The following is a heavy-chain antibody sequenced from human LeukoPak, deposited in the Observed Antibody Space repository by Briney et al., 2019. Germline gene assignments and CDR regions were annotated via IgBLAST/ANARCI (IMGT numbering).Heavy chain of an antibody. CDR2: ISSSGSTI. Sequence: GGSLRLSCAASGFTFSSYEMNWVRQAPGKGLEWVSYISSSGSTIYYADSVKGRFTISRDNAKNSLYLQMNSLRAEDMAVYYCAELGITMIGGVWGKGTTVTISS. D-gene: IGHD3-10*02. CDR1: GFTFSSYE. CDR3: AELGITMIGGV. J-gene: IGHJ6*04. V-gene: IGHV3-48*03.